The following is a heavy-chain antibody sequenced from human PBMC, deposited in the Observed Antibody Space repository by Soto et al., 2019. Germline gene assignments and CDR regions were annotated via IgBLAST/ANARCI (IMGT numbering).Heavy chain of an antibody. Sequence: ASVKVSCKASGGTFSSYAISWVRQAPGQGLEWMGGIIPIFGTANYAQKFQGRVTITADESTSTAYMELSSLRSEDTAVYYCARDTYRPYYSVMDAWGQGPTVT. CDR2: IIPIFGTA. V-gene: IGHV1-69*13. D-gene: IGHD2-2*01. CDR3: ARDTYRPYYSVMDA. J-gene: IGHJ6*02. CDR1: GGTFSSYA.